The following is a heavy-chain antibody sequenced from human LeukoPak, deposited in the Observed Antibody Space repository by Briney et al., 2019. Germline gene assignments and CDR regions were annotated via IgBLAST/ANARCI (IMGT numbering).Heavy chain of an antibody. CDR1: GYTFTGYY. D-gene: IGHD3-22*01. CDR3: ARVPRYYDSSGYYRFFGY. CDR2: INPNSGGT. J-gene: IGHJ4*02. V-gene: IGHV1-2*02. Sequence: ASVKVSCKASGYTFTGYYMHWVRQAPGQGLEWMGWINPNSGGTNYAQKFQGRVTMTRDTSISTAYMELSRLRSDDTAVYYCARVPRYYDSSGYYRFFGYWGQGTLVTVSS.